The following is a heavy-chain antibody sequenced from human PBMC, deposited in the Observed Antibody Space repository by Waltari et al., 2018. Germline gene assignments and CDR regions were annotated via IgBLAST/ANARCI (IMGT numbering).Heavy chain of an antibody. CDR3: AKMSRGGYDARFFEY. CDR1: GDSISSSY. D-gene: IGHD3-22*01. V-gene: IGHV4-59*01. Sequence: QVQLQESGPGLVKPSETLSPTCTVPGDSISSSYWSWTRQPPGKGLEWIGYIYYSGYTNYNPSLQSRVTISLDTSRNQFSLKVNSVTAADTALYYCAKMSRGGYDARFFEYWGQGTPVTVSS. CDR2: IYYSGYT. J-gene: IGHJ4*02.